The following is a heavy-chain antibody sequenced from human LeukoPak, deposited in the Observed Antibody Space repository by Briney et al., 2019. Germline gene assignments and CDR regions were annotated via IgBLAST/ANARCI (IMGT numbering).Heavy chain of an antibody. J-gene: IGHJ4*02. CDR1: GFTFSSYS. CDR2: ISSSSYI. V-gene: IGHV3-21*01. D-gene: IGHD2-15*01. Sequence: GGSLRLSCAASGFTFSSYSMNWVRQAPGKGLEWVSSISSSSYIYYADSVKGRFTISRDNAKNSLYLQMNSLRAEDTAVYYCARSRAHGGGSVYYFDYWGQGTLVTVSS. CDR3: ARSRAHGGGSVYYFDY.